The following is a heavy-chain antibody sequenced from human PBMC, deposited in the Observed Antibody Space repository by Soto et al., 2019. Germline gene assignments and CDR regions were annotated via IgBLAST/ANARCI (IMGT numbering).Heavy chain of an antibody. V-gene: IGHV1-8*01. J-gene: IGHJ6*02. CDR3: ASLRGDYADYYSGMDV. D-gene: IGHD4-17*01. Sequence: QVQLVQSGAEVKKPGASVKVSCKASGYTFTSYDINWVRQATGQGLEWMGWMNPNSGNTGYAQKFQGRVTMTRNTSRSTAYMELSSLRSEDTAVYYCASLRGDYADYYSGMDVWGQGTTVTVSS. CDR1: GYTFTSYD. CDR2: MNPNSGNT.